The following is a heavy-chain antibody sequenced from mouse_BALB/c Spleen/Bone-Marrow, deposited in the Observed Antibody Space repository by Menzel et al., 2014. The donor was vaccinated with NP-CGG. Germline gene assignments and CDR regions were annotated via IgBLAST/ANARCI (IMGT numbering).Heavy chain of an antibody. CDR3: ARVGYCVY. J-gene: IGHJ2*03. CDR1: GFTFSSYG. CDR2: INSNGGST. V-gene: IGHV5-6-3*01. Sequence: EVQGVESGGGLVQPGGPLKLSCAASGFTFSSYGMSWVRQTPDKRLELVATINSNGGSTYYPDSVKGRFTISRDNAKNTLYLDMSSLKSEDTAKYCGARVGYCVYWGQSTSLTVSS. D-gene: IGHD3-1*01.